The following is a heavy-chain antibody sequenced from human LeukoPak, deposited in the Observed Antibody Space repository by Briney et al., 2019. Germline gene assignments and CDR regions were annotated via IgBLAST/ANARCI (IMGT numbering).Heavy chain of an antibody. CDR2: IDYSGST. D-gene: IGHD5-24*01. CDR1: GGSLSRYY. Sequence: KPSETLSLPCTVSGGSLSRYYWSWIRQPPGKRLGWVGDIDYSGSTNYNPSLKSRVTISVDTSKNQFSLRLSSVTAADTAVYYCARVSRDGYNFDYWGQGTLATVSS. CDR3: ARVSRDGYNFDY. J-gene: IGHJ4*02. V-gene: IGHV4-59*01.